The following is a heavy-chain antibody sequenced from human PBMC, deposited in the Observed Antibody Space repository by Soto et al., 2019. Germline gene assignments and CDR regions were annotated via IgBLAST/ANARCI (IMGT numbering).Heavy chain of an antibody. Sequence: GGSLRLSCEASGLTFTTSWMGWVREAPGKGLEWVASIKEDGSDKYYVDSVKGRFTVSRDNAKNSLYLQMNSLRAEDTAMYYCARSFGYGFDATGGQGILGTVSS. J-gene: IGHJ4*02. CDR2: IKEDGSDK. CDR3: ARSFGYGFDAT. D-gene: IGHD5-18*01. CDR1: GLTFTTSW. V-gene: IGHV3-7*05.